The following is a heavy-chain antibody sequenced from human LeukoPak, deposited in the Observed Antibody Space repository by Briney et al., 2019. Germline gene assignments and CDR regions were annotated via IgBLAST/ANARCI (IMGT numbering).Heavy chain of an antibody. J-gene: IGHJ4*02. CDR3: ARQTGSGLFILP. CDR1: GSSISSGYY. D-gene: IGHD3/OR15-3a*01. Sequence: PSETLSLTCTVSGSSISSGYYWDWIRQPPGKGLEWIGSLYHSGNTYYNPSLKSRVTISVDTSKNQFSLKLSSVTAADTAVYYCARQTGSGLFILPGGQGTLVTVSS. V-gene: IGHV4-38-2*02. CDR2: LYHSGNT.